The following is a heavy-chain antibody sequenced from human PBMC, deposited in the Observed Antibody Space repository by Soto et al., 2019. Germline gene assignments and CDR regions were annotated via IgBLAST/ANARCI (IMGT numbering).Heavy chain of an antibody. J-gene: IGHJ3*02. CDR2: INPNSGGT. D-gene: IGHD3-22*01. Sequence: AAVKCSFKASGYTFTGYYMHWVRQAPGQGLDCMGWINPNSGGTNYAQKFQDRVTMTRDTSISTAYMELSRLRSDDTAVYYCARGETYYYDSRGPFDIWGQVQWSPSPQ. CDR1: GYTFTGYY. CDR3: ARGETYYYDSRGPFDI. V-gene: IGHV1-2*02.